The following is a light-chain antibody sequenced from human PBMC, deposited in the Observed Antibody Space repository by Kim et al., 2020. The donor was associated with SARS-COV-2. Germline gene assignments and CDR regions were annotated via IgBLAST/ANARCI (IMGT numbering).Light chain of an antibody. CDR2: DAS. CDR1: QSVGTH. V-gene: IGKV3-15*01. J-gene: IGKJ2*01. Sequence: DIVMTQSPGTLSVSPGERATLSCRASQSVGTHLAWYQHKPGQPPRLLIYDASTRAPGVPGRFSATGSGTDFTLTVSSLQSEDFAVYYCHQYNDWPPGDTFGQGTKLEI. CDR3: HQYNDWPPGDT.